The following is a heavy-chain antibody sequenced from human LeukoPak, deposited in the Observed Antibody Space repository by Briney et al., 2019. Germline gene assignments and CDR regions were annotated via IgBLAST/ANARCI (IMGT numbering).Heavy chain of an antibody. J-gene: IGHJ4*02. D-gene: IGHD3-16*02. CDR2: ISYDGSNK. Sequence: PGGSLRLSCAASGFTFSSYAMHWVRQAPGKGLEWVAVISYDGSNKYYADSVKGRFTISRDNSKNTLYLQMNSLRAEDTAVYYCARGVGSLGELSLLDYWGQGTLVTVSS. CDR1: GFTFSSYA. V-gene: IGHV3-30-3*01. CDR3: ARGVGSLGELSLLDY.